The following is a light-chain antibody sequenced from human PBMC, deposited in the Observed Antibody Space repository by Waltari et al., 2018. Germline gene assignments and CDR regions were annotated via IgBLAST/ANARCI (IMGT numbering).Light chain of an antibody. J-gene: IGKJ2*01. Sequence: DIQMTQSPSTLSASVVDRVTISCRASQSVGTWLAWYQQKPGKDPKLLIYMASSLESGVPSRFSGSGSGTEFTLTISSLQPDDFATYSCQQYSSFSTFGQGTKVDI. V-gene: IGKV1-5*03. CDR2: MAS. CDR1: QSVGTW. CDR3: QQYSSFST.